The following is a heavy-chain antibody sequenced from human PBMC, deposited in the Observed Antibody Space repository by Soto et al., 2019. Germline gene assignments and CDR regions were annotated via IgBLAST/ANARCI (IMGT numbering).Heavy chain of an antibody. CDR1: GFTFSDYG. Sequence: GGSLRLSCEASGFTFSDYGMHWVRQAPGKGLEWVSVISYDGRNEYYADSVKGRFTISRDDSRDTVYLQMNSLRAEDTAVYYCAKVQFYNPTKSYYGMDVWGQGTTVTVSS. V-gene: IGHV3-30*18. D-gene: IGHD1-20*01. CDR2: ISYDGRNE. J-gene: IGHJ6*02. CDR3: AKVQFYNPTKSYYGMDV.